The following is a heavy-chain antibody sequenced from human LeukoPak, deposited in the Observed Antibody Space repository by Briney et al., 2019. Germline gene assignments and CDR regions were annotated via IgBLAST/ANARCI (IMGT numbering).Heavy chain of an antibody. V-gene: IGHV3-9*01. Sequence: GGSLRLSCAASGFTFSVYGMHWVRQAPGKGLEWVSSISWNSGTIRYADSVKGRFTISRDNAKNSLYLQMNSLRAEDTALYYCAKDRGGDYIHYFDYWGQGTRVTVSS. CDR2: ISWNSGTI. CDR3: AKDRGGDYIHYFDY. D-gene: IGHD4-17*01. J-gene: IGHJ4*02. CDR1: GFTFSVYG.